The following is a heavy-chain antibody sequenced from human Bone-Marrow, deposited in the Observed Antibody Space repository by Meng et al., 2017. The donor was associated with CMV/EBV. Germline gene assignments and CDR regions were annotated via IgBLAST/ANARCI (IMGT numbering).Heavy chain of an antibody. CDR3: AAGGYSGYDSWFDP. CDR1: GGSISSGGYY. CDR2: IYYSGST. Sequence: GGSISSGGYYWSWIRQHPGKGLEWIGYIYYSGSTYYNPSLKSRVTISVDTSKNQFSLKLSSVTAADTAVYYCAAGGYSGYDSWFDPWGQGTLVTVSS. V-gene: IGHV4-31*02. D-gene: IGHD5-12*01. J-gene: IGHJ5*02.